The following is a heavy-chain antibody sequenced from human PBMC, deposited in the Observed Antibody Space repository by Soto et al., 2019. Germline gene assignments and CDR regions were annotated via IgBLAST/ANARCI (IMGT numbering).Heavy chain of an antibody. Sequence: ASVKVSCKASGGTFSSYAISWVRQAPGQGLEWMGGIIPIFGTANYAQKFQGRVTITADESTSTAYMELSSLRSEDTAVYYCARGKTGKYSSGWWDYFDYWGQGTLVTVSS. D-gene: IGHD6-19*01. CDR3: ARGKTGKYSSGWWDYFDY. V-gene: IGHV1-69*13. CDR1: GGTFSSYA. CDR2: IIPIFGTA. J-gene: IGHJ4*02.